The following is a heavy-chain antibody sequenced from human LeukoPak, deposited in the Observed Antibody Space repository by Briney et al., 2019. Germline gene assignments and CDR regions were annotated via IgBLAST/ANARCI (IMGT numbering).Heavy chain of an antibody. CDR3: AKAGPGFGFDY. CDR2: ISSSGSTI. CDR1: GFTFSSYG. V-gene: IGHV3-48*04. J-gene: IGHJ4*02. Sequence: GGSLRLSCAASGFTFSSYGMSWVRQAPGKGLEWISDISSSGSTINYADSVKGRFTISRDNAKNSLNLQMNSLRAEDTALYYCAKAGPGFGFDYWGQGTLVTVSS. D-gene: IGHD3-10*01.